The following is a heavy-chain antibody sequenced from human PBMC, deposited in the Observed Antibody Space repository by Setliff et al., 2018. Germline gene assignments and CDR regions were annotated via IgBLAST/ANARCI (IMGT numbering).Heavy chain of an antibody. CDR1: GFTFRDYS. V-gene: IGHV3-53*01. J-gene: IGHJ4*02. CDR2: IDQASHP. D-gene: IGHD1-20*01. CDR3: AKDRVNDGIWDFDS. Sequence: GGSLRLSCATSGFTFRDYSLTWVRQAPGKGLEWVSGIDQASHPYYPDSMKGRFAISRDNSRNTISLQINDLRAEDTATYYCAKDRVNDGIWDFDSWGQGLLVTVSS.